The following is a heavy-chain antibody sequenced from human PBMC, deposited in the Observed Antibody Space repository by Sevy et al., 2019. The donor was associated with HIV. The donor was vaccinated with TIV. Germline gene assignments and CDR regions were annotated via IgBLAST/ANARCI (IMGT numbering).Heavy chain of an antibody. D-gene: IGHD3-22*01. J-gene: IGHJ6*02. V-gene: IGHV3-66*01. CDR2: IYSDGRT. Sequence: GGSLRLSCAASGLSVSDNYMNWVRQAPGKGLELVSVIYSDGRTYYADSVKGRFTISTDNSKNTLYLHMNNLRPEETAVYYCARDRYYDASGYYYYYYGMDVWGQGTTVTVSS. CDR3: ARDRYYDASGYYYYYYGMDV. CDR1: GLSVSDNY.